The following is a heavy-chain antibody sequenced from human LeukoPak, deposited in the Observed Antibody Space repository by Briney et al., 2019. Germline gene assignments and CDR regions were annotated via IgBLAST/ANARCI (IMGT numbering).Heavy chain of an antibody. J-gene: IGHJ6*03. Sequence: AASVKVSCKASGYTFTGYYMHWVRQAPGQGLEWMGRINPNSGGTNYAQKFQGRVTMTRDTSISTAYMELSRLRSDDTAVYYCARDIGYSSSLSQRYYYYYMDVWGKGTTVTVSS. CDR3: ARDIGYSSSLSQRYYYYYMDV. CDR1: GYTFTGYY. CDR2: INPNSGGT. V-gene: IGHV1-2*06. D-gene: IGHD6-6*01.